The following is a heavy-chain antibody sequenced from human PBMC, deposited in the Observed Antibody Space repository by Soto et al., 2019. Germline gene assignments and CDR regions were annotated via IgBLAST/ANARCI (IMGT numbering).Heavy chain of an antibody. Sequence: SETLSLTCTVSGGSISNSSWSWIRQPPGKGLEWIGYIHYSVSSNYNPSLKSRVTMSVDTSKNQFSLKLSSVTAADTAIYYCARRLPDAYGHWFDPWGQGTLVTVSS. CDR1: GGSISNSS. CDR2: IHYSVSS. D-gene: IGHD2-21*02. J-gene: IGHJ5*02. CDR3: ARRLPDAYGHWFDP. V-gene: IGHV4-59*08.